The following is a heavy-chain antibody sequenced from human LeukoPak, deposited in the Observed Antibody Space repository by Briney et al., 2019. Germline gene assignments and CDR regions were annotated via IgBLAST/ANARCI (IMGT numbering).Heavy chain of an antibody. Sequence: PSETLSLTCTVSGDSISSSSYYWGWIRQPPGKGLEWIGTIYYSGSTYYNSSLKSRVTMSVDTSKNQFSLNLSSVTAADTAVYYCARHSNGGCTSTRCHIDYWGQGTLVTASS. CDR2: IYYSGST. CDR3: ARHSNGGCTSTRCHIDY. V-gene: IGHV4-39*01. D-gene: IGHD2-2*01. J-gene: IGHJ4*02. CDR1: GDSISSSSYY.